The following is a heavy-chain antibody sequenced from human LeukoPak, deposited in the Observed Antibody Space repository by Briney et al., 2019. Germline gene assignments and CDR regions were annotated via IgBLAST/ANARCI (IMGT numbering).Heavy chain of an antibody. CDR1: GFTVITND. CDR2: LYRGGNT. V-gene: IGHV3-53*01. J-gene: IGHJ4*02. Sequence: GGSLRLSCAASGFTVITNDMTWVRQAPGKGLECVSVLYRGGNTKYADSEQGRITISRDNSKNTLYLEMNSLSPDDTAVYYCARGVEPLAANTLAYWGQGTLVSVSS. CDR3: ARGVEPLAANTLAY. D-gene: IGHD1-14*01.